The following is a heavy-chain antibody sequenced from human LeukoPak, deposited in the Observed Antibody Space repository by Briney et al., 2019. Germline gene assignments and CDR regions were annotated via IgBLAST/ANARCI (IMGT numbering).Heavy chain of an antibody. CDR3: ASFDGRITMVRGVIP. Sequence: GASVKVSCKASGYTFTGYYMHWVRQAPGQGLEWMGWINPNSGGTNYAQKFQGRVTMTRDTSISAAYMELSRLRSDDTAVYYCASFDGRITMVRGVIPWGQGTLVTASS. J-gene: IGHJ5*02. V-gene: IGHV1-2*02. D-gene: IGHD3-10*01. CDR1: GYTFTGYY. CDR2: INPNSGGT.